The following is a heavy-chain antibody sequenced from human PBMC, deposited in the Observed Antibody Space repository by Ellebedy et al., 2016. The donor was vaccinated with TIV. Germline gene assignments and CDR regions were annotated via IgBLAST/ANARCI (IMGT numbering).Heavy chain of an antibody. Sequence: PGGSLRLSCAGSGFTFSGYYMSWIRQAPGKALEWVSYISYTGATRHYADSVKGRFTISRDNAKNSLYLQMSSLRAEDTAVYYCGRLGVIAGAGASDYWGQGTLVIVSS. CDR2: ISYTGATR. D-gene: IGHD6-13*01. CDR1: GFTFSGYY. CDR3: GRLGVIAGAGASDY. J-gene: IGHJ4*02. V-gene: IGHV3-11*01.